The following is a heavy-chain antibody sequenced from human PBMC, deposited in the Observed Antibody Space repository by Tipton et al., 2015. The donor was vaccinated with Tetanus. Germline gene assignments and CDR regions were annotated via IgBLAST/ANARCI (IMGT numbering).Heavy chain of an antibody. CDR3: ATTFGSGRYFGD. Sequence: QLVQSGPEGKRPGSSITLSCKASGGSFSSTSLNWVRQAPGQGLEWMGGIIPVFGAGHYAHKFQGRVTITADTSTTTVYMEVKHLTSGDTALYYCATTFGSGRYFGDWGQGTLVTVSS. D-gene: IGHD3-10*01. CDR2: IIPVFGAG. CDR1: GGSFSSTS. J-gene: IGHJ4*02. V-gene: IGHV1-69*06.